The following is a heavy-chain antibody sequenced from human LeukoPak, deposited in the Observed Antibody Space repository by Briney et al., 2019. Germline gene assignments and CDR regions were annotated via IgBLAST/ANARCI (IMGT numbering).Heavy chain of an antibody. D-gene: IGHD3-10*01. Sequence: GGSLRLSCAASGFTVSSNYMSWVRQAPGKGLEWVSVIYSGGSTYYADSVKGRFTISRDNSKNTLYLQMNSLRAEDTAVYYCASIWFGELFLDAFDIWGQGTMVTVSS. CDR1: GFTVSSNY. CDR2: IYSGGST. CDR3: ASIWFGELFLDAFDI. V-gene: IGHV3-66*01. J-gene: IGHJ3*02.